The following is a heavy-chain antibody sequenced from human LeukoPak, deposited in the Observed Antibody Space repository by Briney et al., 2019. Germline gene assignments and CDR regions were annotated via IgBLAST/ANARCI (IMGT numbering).Heavy chain of an antibody. J-gene: IGHJ4*02. V-gene: IGHV4-39*07. CDR3: ARDGGLELPPQFDY. Sequence: SETLSLTCTVSGGSISSSSYYWGWIRQPPGKGLEWIGSIYYSGSTYYNPSLKSRVTISVDTSKNQFSLKLSSVTAADTAVYYCARDGGLELPPQFDYWGQGTLVTVSS. CDR1: GGSISSSSYY. D-gene: IGHD1-7*01. CDR2: IYYSGST.